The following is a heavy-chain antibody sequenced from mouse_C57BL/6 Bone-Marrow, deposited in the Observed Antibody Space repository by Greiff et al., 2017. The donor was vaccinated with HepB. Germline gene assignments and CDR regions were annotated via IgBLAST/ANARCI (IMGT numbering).Heavy chain of an antibody. V-gene: IGHV1-39*01. Sequence: VQLQQSGPELVKPGASVKISCKASGYSFTDYNMNWVKQSNGKSLEWIGVINPSNGGTNYNEKFKSKATLTVDKSSSTAYMQLSSLTSEDSAVYYCARYGYDWYFDVWGTGTTVTVSS. J-gene: IGHJ1*03. CDR1: GYSFTDYN. D-gene: IGHD2-2*01. CDR3: ARYGYDWYFDV. CDR2: INPSNGGT.